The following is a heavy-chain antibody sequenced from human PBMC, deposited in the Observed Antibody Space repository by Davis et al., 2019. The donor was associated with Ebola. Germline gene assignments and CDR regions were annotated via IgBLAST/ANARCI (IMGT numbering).Heavy chain of an antibody. Sequence: MPSETLSLTCTVSGGSISSYYWSWIRQPSGKGLEWIGYIYYSGSTNYNPSLKSRVTISVDKSKNQFSLKLSSVTAADTAVYYCARSVVLRFLDYWGQGTLVTVSS. CDR3: ARSVVLRFLDY. CDR1: GGSISSYY. CDR2: IYYSGST. V-gene: IGHV4-59*12. D-gene: IGHD3-3*01. J-gene: IGHJ4*02.